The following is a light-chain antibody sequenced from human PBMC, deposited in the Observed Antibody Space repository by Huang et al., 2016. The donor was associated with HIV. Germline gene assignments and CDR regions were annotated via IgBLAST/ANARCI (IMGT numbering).Light chain of an antibody. Sequence: EIVVTQSPATLSVSPGEGATLSCRASQCVGTSLAWYQQKPGQSPRLVIHSVSTRATGFPARFSGSGSRTEFTLTITSLQSEDCALYYCQQYYNWPWTFGLGTKVEI. V-gene: IGKV3-15*01. CDR1: QCVGTS. J-gene: IGKJ1*01. CDR3: QQYYNWPWT. CDR2: SVS.